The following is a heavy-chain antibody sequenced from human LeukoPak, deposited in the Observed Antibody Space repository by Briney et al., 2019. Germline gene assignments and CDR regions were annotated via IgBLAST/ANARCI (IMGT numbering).Heavy chain of an antibody. CDR3: TRGAGWLLDY. CDR1: GFTFNSHW. J-gene: IGHJ4*02. D-gene: IGHD5-12*01. CDR2: ITQDESVQ. Sequence: GGSLRLSCAASGFTFNSHWMSWVSQAPGKGLEWVAIITQDESVQHYVDSMGGRFTISRDNAKNSLYLQMNSLRDEDTAIYYCTRGAGWLLDYWGQGSLVTVSS. V-gene: IGHV3-7*01.